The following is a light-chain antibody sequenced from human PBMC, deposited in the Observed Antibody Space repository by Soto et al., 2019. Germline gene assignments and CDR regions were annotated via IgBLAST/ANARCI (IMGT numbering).Light chain of an antibody. Sequence: QSVLTQPASVSGSPGQSITISCTGTSSDVGGYNYVSWYQHHPGKAPKLMLYEVSNRPSGVSNRFYGSKSGDTASLIISGLQAEDEADYYCSSYTSSSTLVLGGGTQLTVL. CDR1: SSDVGGYNY. CDR3: SSYTSSSTLV. CDR2: EVS. V-gene: IGLV2-14*01. J-gene: IGLJ7*01.